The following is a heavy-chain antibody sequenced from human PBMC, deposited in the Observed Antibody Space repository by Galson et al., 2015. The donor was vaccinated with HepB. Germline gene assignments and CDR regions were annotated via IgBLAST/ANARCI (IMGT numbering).Heavy chain of an antibody. CDR3: TKEGAGAGPTAFDY. D-gene: IGHD6-13*01. Sequence: SLRLSCAASGFTFSSYAMSWVRQAPGKGLEWVSAITGSADGTYYADSVKGRFTISRDNSKSTLYLQMNSLRAEDTAIYYCTKEGAGAGPTAFDYWGQGTLVTVSS. CDR2: ITGSADGT. J-gene: IGHJ4*02. V-gene: IGHV3-23*01. CDR1: GFTFSSYA.